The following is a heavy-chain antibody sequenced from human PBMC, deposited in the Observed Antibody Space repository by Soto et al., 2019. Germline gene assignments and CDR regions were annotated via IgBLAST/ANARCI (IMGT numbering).Heavy chain of an antibody. CDR2: ISAYNGNT. D-gene: IGHD3-10*01. CDR3: ASITMVRGVISWFDP. CDR1: GYTFTSYG. Sequence: GASVKVSCKASGYTFTSYGISWVRQAPEQGLEWMGWISAYNGNTNYAQKLQGRVTMTTDTSTSTAYMELRSLRSDDTAVYYCASITMVRGVISWFDPWGQGTLVTVSS. V-gene: IGHV1-18*04. J-gene: IGHJ5*02.